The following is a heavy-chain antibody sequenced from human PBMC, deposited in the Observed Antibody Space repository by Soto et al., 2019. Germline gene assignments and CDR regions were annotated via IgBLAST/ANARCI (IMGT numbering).Heavy chain of an antibody. D-gene: IGHD3-3*01. CDR1: GGSISSGGYY. Sequence: SETLSLTCTVSGGSISSGGYYWSWIRQHPGKGLEWIGYIYYSGSTYYNPSLKGRVTISVDTSKNQFSLKLSSVTAADTAVYYCARGGSTIFGVVTSPPRYWGQGTLVTVSS. V-gene: IGHV4-31*03. CDR2: IYYSGST. CDR3: ARGGSTIFGVVTSPPRY. J-gene: IGHJ4*02.